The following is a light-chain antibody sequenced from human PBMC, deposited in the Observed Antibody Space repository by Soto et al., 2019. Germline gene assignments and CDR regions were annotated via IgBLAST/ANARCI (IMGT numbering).Light chain of an antibody. CDR2: GAS. CDR3: PQYNNWPLT. J-gene: IGKJ5*01. Sequence: EIVMTQSPATLSVSPGERVTLSCRASQSVSSRLAWYPQKPGQSPRLLIYGASTRATGIPARFSCGGAGTDCTRTITSLQSEDVGVDWCPQYNNWPLTFGPGTRLEIK. V-gene: IGKV3D-15*01. CDR1: QSVSSR.